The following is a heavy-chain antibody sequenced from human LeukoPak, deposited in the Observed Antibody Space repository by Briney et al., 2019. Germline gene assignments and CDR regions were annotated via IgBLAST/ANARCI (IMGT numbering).Heavy chain of an antibody. V-gene: IGHV4-59*01. CDR2: IYYSGST. Sequence: SETLSLTCTVSGGSISSYYWSWIRQPPGKGLEWIGYIYYSGSTNYNPSLKSRVTISVDTSKNQFSLKLSSVTAADTAVYYCARGMAVAGHPPTLDYWGQGTLVTVSS. CDR1: GGSISSYY. CDR3: ARGMAVAGHPPTLDY. J-gene: IGHJ4*02. D-gene: IGHD6-19*01.